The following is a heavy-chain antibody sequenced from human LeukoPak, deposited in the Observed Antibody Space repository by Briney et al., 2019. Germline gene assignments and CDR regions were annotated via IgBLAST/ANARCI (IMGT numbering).Heavy chain of an antibody. V-gene: IGHV4-30-4*08. D-gene: IGHD3-3*01. CDR1: GGSISSGDYY. CDR3: ARGVGTYYDFWSGYYRAVRWFDP. CDR2: IYYSGST. Sequence: SETLSLTCTVSGGSISSGDYYWSWIRQPPGKGLEWLGYIYYSGSTYYNPSLKSRVTISVDTSKNQFSLKLRSVAAADPGVFYGARGVGTYYDFWSGYYRAVRWFDPWGQGTLVTVSS. J-gene: IGHJ5*02.